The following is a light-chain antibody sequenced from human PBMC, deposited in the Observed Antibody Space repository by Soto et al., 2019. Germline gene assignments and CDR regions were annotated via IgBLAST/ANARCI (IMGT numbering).Light chain of an antibody. J-gene: IGLJ1*01. CDR1: IRDVGAYNL. V-gene: IGLV2-14*01. Sequence: QSALTQPASVSGSPGQSITISCAGTIRDVGAYNLVSWYQQYPGRAPQLILYEVRNRPSGISFRFSGSKSGNTASLTISGLQAEDEADYFCTSSTTGSLYVFGTGTKLTVL. CDR2: EVR. CDR3: TSSTTGSLYV.